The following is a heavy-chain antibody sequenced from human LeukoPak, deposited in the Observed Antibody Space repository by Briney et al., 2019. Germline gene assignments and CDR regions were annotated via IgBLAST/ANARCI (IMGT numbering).Heavy chain of an antibody. Sequence: GRSLRLSCAASGFTFSSYGMHWVRQAPGKGLEWVAFIRYDGSNKYYADSVKGRFTISRDNSKNTLYLQMNSLRAEDTAVYYCAKGLITMMDYWGQGTLVTVSS. CDR1: GFTFSSYG. V-gene: IGHV3-30*02. CDR3: AKGLITMMDY. CDR2: IRYDGSNK. J-gene: IGHJ4*02. D-gene: IGHD3-22*01.